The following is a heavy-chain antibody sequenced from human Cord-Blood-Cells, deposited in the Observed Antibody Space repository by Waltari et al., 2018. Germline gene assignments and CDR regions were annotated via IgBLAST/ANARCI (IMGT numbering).Heavy chain of an antibody. CDR1: GYTFTSYA. J-gene: IGHJ4*02. CDR3: ATLSSALDDY. D-gene: IGHD6-6*01. CDR2: INAGNGNT. V-gene: IGHV1-3*01. Sequence: QVQLVQSGAEVKKLGASVKVSCKAYGYTFTSYAMHWVRQAPGQRLEWMRWINAGNGNTKYSQKFQGRVTISRDTSASTAYMELSSLRSEDTAVYYCATLSSALDDYWGQGTLVTVSS.